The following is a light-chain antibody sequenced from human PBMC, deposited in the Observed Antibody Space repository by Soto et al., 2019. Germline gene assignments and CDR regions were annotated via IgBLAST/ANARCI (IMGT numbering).Light chain of an antibody. Sequence: EIVLTQSPGTLSLSPGEGAALSCRASESVRSRSLSWYQQKPGQPPRLLIYGGSSRATGVPDRFSGSGSGTDFTLTISRLEPEDFAVYYCHQYGTSPRTFGQGTKVDI. CDR3: HQYGTSPRT. CDR1: ESVRSRS. V-gene: IGKV3-20*01. J-gene: IGKJ1*01. CDR2: GGS.